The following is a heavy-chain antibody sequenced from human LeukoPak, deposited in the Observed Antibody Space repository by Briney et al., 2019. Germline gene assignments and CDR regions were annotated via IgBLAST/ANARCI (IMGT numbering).Heavy chain of an antibody. CDR1: GFAFRNYA. V-gene: IGHV3-23*01. Sequence: PGGSLRLSCAASGFAFRNYAMSWVRQAPGKGLEWVSSLISSGDTTYYADSVKGRFTISRDNSKNTVHLQMDSLRAEDSAVYYCAKNAGYSYGLYYFDYWGQGTLVTVSS. CDR3: AKNAGYSYGLYYFDY. D-gene: IGHD5-18*01. J-gene: IGHJ4*02. CDR2: LISSGDTT.